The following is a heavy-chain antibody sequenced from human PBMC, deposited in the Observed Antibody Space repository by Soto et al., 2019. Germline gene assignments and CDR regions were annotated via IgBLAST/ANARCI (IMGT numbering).Heavy chain of an antibody. CDR1: GFTFSSYA. V-gene: IGHV3-23*01. D-gene: IGHD3-16*01. J-gene: IGHJ4*02. Sequence: GGSLRLSCAASGFTFSSYAMSWVRQAPGKGLEWVSAISGSGGSTYYADSVKGRFTISRDNSKNTLYLQMNSLRAEDTAVYYCATSLSMIVLPPHYFDNCGQGTLVPVSS. CDR2: ISGSGGST. CDR3: ATSLSMIVLPPHYFDN.